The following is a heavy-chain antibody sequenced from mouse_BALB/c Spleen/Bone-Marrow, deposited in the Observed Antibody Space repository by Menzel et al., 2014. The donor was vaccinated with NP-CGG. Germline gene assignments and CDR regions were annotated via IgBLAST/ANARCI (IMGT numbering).Heavy chain of an antibody. J-gene: IGHJ3*01. Sequence: VQLQQSGAELVKPGASVRLSCTASGFNIKDTYMHWVKQRPEQGREWIGRIDPANGNTKYDPEFQGKATITADTSSNTAYLQLSCLTSEYTSVSSCSSYFYSRISFAYWLQVTLVTVSA. CDR1: GFNIKDTY. CDR2: IDPANGNT. CDR3: SSYFYSRISFAY. V-gene: IGHV14-3*02. D-gene: IGHD1-1*01.